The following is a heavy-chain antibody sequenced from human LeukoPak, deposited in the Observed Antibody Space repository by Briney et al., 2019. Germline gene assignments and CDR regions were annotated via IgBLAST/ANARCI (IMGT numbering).Heavy chain of an antibody. V-gene: IGHV4-61*01. CDR2: IYYSGST. Sequence: SETLSLTCTVSGGSVSSGSYYWSWIRQPPGKVLEWIGYIYYSGSTNYNPSLKSRVTISVDASKNQFSLKLSSVTAADTAVYYCARDRYSSSPGFDYWGQGTLVTVSS. J-gene: IGHJ4*02. D-gene: IGHD6-6*01. CDR3: ARDRYSSSPGFDY. CDR1: GGSVSSGSYY.